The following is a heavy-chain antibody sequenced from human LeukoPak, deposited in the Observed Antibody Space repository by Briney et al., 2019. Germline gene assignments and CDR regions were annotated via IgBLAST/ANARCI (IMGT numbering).Heavy chain of an antibody. J-gene: IGHJ6*03. CDR3: AKDRRPTYYYYMDV. Sequence: SLRLSCAASGFTFDDYAMHWVRQAPGKGLEWVSGISWNSGSIGYADSVKGRFTISRDNAKNSLYLQMNSLRAEDTALYYCAKDRRPTYYYYMDVGGKGTTVTVSS. CDR1: GFTFDDYA. CDR2: ISWNSGSI. V-gene: IGHV3-9*01.